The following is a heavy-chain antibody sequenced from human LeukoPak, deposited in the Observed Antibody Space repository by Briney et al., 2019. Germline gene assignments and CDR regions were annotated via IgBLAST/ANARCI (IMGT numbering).Heavy chain of an antibody. CDR1: GYTFTSYD. D-gene: IGHD3-22*01. CDR2: INPNSGGT. CDR3: ARDLIEVYYYDSSGYYYGY. V-gene: IGHV1-2*02. J-gene: IGHJ4*02. Sequence: ASVKVSCKASGYTFTSYDINWVRQATGQGLEWMGWINPNSGGTNYAQKFQGRVTMTRDTSISTAYMELSRLRSDDTAVYYCARDLIEVYYYDSSGYYYGYWGQGTLVTVSS.